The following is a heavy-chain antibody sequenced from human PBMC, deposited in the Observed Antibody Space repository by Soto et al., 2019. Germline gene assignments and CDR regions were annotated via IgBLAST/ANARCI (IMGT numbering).Heavy chain of an antibody. Sequence: SETLSLTCTVSGGSISSGGYYWSWIRQHPGKGLEWIGYIYYSGSTYYNPSLKSRVTISVDTSKNQFSLKLSSVTAADTAVYYCASADYGSGSYYYFDYWGQGTLVTSPQ. D-gene: IGHD3-10*01. J-gene: IGHJ4*02. CDR2: IYYSGST. CDR3: ASADYGSGSYYYFDY. CDR1: GGSISSGGYY. V-gene: IGHV4-31*03.